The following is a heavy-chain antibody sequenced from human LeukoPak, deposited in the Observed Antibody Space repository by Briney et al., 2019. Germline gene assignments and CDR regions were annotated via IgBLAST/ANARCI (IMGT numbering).Heavy chain of an antibody. J-gene: IGHJ4*02. CDR2: IKQDGSEK. D-gene: IGHD2-2*01. CDR1: GFTFSSYW. Sequence: PGGSLRLSCAASGFTFSSYWMSWVRQAPGKELEWVANIKQDGSEKYYVDSVKGRFTISRDNAKNSLYLQMSSLRAEDTAVYYCARGVVVVPAALDYWGQGTLVTVSS. V-gene: IGHV3-7*01. CDR3: ARGVVVVPAALDY.